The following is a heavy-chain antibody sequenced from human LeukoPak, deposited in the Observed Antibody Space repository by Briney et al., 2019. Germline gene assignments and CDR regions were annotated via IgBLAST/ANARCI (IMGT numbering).Heavy chain of an antibody. Sequence: SVKVSCKASGGTFSSYAISWVRQAPGQGLEWMGRIIPILGIANYAQKFQGRVTITADKSTSTAYMELSSLRSEDTAVYYCASGASRLSWFDPWGQGTLVTVSS. V-gene: IGHV1-69*04. CDR2: IIPILGIA. CDR3: ASGASRLSWFDP. J-gene: IGHJ5*02. CDR1: GGTFSSYA. D-gene: IGHD6-25*01.